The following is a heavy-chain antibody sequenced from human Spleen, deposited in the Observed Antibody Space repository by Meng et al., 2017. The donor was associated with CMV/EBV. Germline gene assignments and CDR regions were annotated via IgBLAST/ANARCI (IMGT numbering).Heavy chain of an antibody. CDR1: GFTFSSYA. D-gene: IGHD3-22*01. J-gene: IGHJ4*02. CDR2: ISGGGGST. V-gene: IGHV3-23*01. Sequence: GESLKISCAASGFTFSSYAMNWVRQAPGKGLEWVSAISGGGGSTYYTDSVKGRFIISRDNSKNTLYLQMNSLRAEDAAIYYCAKATNADYYYDSSGSYDHWGQGTLVTVSS. CDR3: AKATNADYYYDSSGSYDH.